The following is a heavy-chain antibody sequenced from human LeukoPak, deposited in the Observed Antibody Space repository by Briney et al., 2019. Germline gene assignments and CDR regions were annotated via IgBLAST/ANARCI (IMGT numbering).Heavy chain of an antibody. Sequence: SGGSLRLSCAASGFTFSSYAMHWVRQAPGKGLEWVAVISYDGSNKYYADSVKGRFTISRDNSKNTLYLRMNSLRAEDTAVYYCARSTVTTVHFDYWGQGTLVTVSS. CDR1: GFTFSSYA. V-gene: IGHV3-30-3*01. CDR2: ISYDGSNK. J-gene: IGHJ4*02. D-gene: IGHD4-17*01. CDR3: ARSTVTTVHFDY.